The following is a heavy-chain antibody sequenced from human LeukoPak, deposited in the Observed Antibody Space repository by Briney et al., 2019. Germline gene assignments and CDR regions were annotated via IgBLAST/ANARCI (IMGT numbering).Heavy chain of an antibody. V-gene: IGHV3-23*01. Sequence: SGESLRLSCAASGFTFSSQGMSWVRQAPGKGLDWVSAISGGGGSTFYADSMKGRFTISRDNSKNTLYLQMNSLRAEDTAVYYCATDSSGFYWLFDSWGQGTLVTVSS. CDR3: ATDSSGFYWLFDS. CDR2: ISGGGGST. D-gene: IGHD3-22*01. CDR1: GFTFSSQG. J-gene: IGHJ4*02.